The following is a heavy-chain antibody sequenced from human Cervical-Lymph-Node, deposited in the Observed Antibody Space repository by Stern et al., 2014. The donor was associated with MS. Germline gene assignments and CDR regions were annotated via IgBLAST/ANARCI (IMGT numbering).Heavy chain of an antibody. Sequence: QVQLVQSGAEVKKPGSSVKVSCKASGGTFPSYAISWVRQAPGQGLEWIGGIIPIFGTANYEQKFQGRVKITADESTSTAYMELSSLRSEDTAVYYCARVELKEGLVRGMDVWGQGTTVTVSS. CDR3: ARVELKEGLVRGMDV. J-gene: IGHJ6*02. CDR1: GGTFPSYA. CDR2: IIPIFGTA. D-gene: IGHD1-26*01. V-gene: IGHV1-69*01.